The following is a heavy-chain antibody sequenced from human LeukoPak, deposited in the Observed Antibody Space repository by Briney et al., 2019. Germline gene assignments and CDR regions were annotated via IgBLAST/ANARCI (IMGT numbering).Heavy chain of an antibody. D-gene: IGHD5-18*01. J-gene: IGHJ4*02. V-gene: IGHV3-21*06. Sequence: GGSIRLSCAASGFTFSRYSMNWVRRAPGKGPEWVSSISSRDSKYYVNSVKGRFTISRDNAKNSLYLQIYCAREGYSYGHAVDYWGQGTLVTVSS. CDR2: ISSRDSK. CDR1: GFTFSRYS. CDR3: DY.